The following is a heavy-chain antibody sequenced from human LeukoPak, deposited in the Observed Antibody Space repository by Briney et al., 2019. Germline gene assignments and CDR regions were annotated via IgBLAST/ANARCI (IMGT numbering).Heavy chain of an antibody. CDR3: ARDTVYSGSGTDY. V-gene: IGHV3-33*01. CDR1: GFTFSSYG. Sequence: PGRSLRLSCAVSGFTFSSYGMHWVRQAPGKGLEWVAFIWYDGSNKYYADSVKGRFTISRDNSKNTLYLQMNSLRAEDTAVYYCARDTVYSGSGTDYWGQGALVTVSS. J-gene: IGHJ4*02. D-gene: IGHD6-6*01. CDR2: IWYDGSNK.